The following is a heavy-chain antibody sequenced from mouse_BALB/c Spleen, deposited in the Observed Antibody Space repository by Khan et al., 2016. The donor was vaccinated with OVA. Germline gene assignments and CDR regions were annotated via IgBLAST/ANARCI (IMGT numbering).Heavy chain of an antibody. D-gene: IGHD1-1*02. V-gene: IGHV9-3-1*01. Sequence: QIQLVQSGPELKKPGETVKISCTASGYTFTNYGMNWVKQAPGKGLKWMGWINTYTGEPTYVDDFKGRFAFSLETSASTAYLQINNLKNEDTATYFCASGGYWYFDVWGEGTTVTVSS. CDR2: INTYTGEP. CDR1: GYTFTNYG. CDR3: ASGGYWYFDV. J-gene: IGHJ1*01.